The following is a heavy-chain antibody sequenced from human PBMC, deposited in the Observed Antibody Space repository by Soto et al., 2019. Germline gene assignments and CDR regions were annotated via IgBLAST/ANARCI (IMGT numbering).Heavy chain of an antibody. CDR2: ISYDGSNK. CDR1: GFTFSSYA. J-gene: IGHJ6*02. V-gene: IGHV3-30-3*01. CDR3: ARDLQYDFWSGYRADHYGMDV. D-gene: IGHD3-3*01. Sequence: PGGSLRLSCAASGFTFSSYAMHWVRQAPGKGLEWVAVISYDGSNKYYADSVKGRFTISRDNPKNTLYLQMNSLRAEDTAVYYCARDLQYDFWSGYRADHYGMDVWGQGTTVTVSS.